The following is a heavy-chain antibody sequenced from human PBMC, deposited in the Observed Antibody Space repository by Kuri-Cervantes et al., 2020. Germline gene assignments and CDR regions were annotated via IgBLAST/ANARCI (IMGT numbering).Heavy chain of an antibody. CDR2: ISSSGNNI. D-gene: IGHD3-22*01. J-gene: IGHJ4*02. Sequence: GESLKISCAISGFTFSDYHMSWIRQAPGKGLEWVSSISSSGNNIDYADSVKGRFTISRDNAKNSLYLQMNSLRAEDTAVYYCTTGSYDSSGYPKPLDYWGQGTLVTVSS. CDR1: GFTFSDYH. CDR3: TTGSYDSSGYPKPLDY. V-gene: IGHV3-11*01.